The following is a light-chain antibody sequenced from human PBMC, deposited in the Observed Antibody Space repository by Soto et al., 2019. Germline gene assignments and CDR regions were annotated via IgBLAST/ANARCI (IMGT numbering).Light chain of an antibody. CDR2: WAS. CDR1: QSVLYNSNNKNY. V-gene: IGKV4-1*01. Sequence: DIVLTQSPDSLAVSLGERATFNCKSSQSVLYNSNNKNYLAWYQQKPGQPPKLLIYWASTRESGVPDRFSGSGSGTDFTLTISSLQAEDVAVYYCQQYCSTPWTFGQGTKVEIK. CDR3: QQYCSTPWT. J-gene: IGKJ1*01.